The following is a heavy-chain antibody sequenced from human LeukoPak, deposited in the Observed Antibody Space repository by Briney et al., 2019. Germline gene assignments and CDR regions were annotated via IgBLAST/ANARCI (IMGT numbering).Heavy chain of an antibody. J-gene: IGHJ4*02. Sequence: PSETLSLTCAVYGGSFSGYYWSWIRQPAGKGLEWIGRIYTSGSANYNPSLKSRVTMSVDTSKNQFSLKLSSVTAADTAVYYCARGDDFWSGLDYWGQGTLVTVSS. CDR2: IYTSGSA. D-gene: IGHD3-3*01. CDR3: ARGDDFWSGLDY. V-gene: IGHV4-59*10. CDR1: GGSFSGYY.